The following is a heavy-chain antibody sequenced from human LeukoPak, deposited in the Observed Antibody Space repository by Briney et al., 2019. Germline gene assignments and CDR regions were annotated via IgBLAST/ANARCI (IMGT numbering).Heavy chain of an antibody. Sequence: GASVKVSCKASGGTFITYAISWVRQAPGQGLEWMGGIIPIFGTANYAQKFQGRVTITTDESTSTAYMELSSLRSEDTAVYYCARGLVTNWNYAWFDPWGQGTLVTVSS. CDR2: IIPIFGTA. D-gene: IGHD1-7*01. V-gene: IGHV1-69*05. CDR3: ARGLVTNWNYAWFDP. CDR1: GGTFITYA. J-gene: IGHJ5*02.